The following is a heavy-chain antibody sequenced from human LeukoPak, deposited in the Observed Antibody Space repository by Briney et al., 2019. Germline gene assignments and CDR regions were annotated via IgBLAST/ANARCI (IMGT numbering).Heavy chain of an antibody. Sequence: PGGSLRLSCAASGFSVSSNYMTWVRQAPGKGPEWVSIIYSGGSVYYADYAKGRFTISRGTSENTVYLQMNSLRTEDTAVYYCARDVPLDSWGQGTLVTVSS. J-gene: IGHJ5*01. CDR2: IYSGGSV. V-gene: IGHV3-66*02. CDR3: ARDVPLDS. CDR1: GFSVSSNY.